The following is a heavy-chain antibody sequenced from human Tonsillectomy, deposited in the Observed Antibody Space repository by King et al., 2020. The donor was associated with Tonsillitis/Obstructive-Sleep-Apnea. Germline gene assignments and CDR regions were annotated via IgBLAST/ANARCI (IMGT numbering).Heavy chain of an antibody. CDR3: TTDFVEGGVVVDY. D-gene: IGHD3-16*01. CDR2: VKSKTDGGTT. V-gene: IGHV3-15*01. J-gene: IGHJ4*02. Sequence: VQLVESGGGLIKPGGSLRLSCAASGFTFSNAWMSWVRQAPGKGLEWVGRVKSKTDGGTTDYAAPVKGRFTISREDSKDMLYLQIVSLKTEDTAVYYCTTDFVEGGVVVDYWGQGTLVTVSS. CDR1: GFTFSNAW.